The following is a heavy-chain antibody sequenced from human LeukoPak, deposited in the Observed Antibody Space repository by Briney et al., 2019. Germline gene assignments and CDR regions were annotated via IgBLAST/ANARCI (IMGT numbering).Heavy chain of an antibody. CDR1: GFTFSSYG. CDR2: ISGSGGST. J-gene: IGHJ5*02. V-gene: IGHV3-23*01. D-gene: IGHD6-13*01. CDR3: ATYSSSWYFRFDP. Sequence: PGGSLRLSCAASGFTFSSYGMSWVRQAPGKGLEWVSAISGSGGSTYYSDSVKGRFTISRDNAKNTLYLQMNSLRAEDTAVYYCATYSSSWYFRFDPWGQGTLVTVSS.